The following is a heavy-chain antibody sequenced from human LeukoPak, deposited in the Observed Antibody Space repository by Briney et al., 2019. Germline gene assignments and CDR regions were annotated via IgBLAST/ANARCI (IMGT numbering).Heavy chain of an antibody. D-gene: IGHD2-21*01. CDR2: IKQDGSEK. CDR3: ARVSDCGGDCYPGLFDY. CDR1: GFTFDDYG. Sequence: GGSLRLSCAASGFTFDDYGMSWVRQAPGKGREWVANIKQDGSEKYYVDSVKGRFTISRDNAKNSLSLQMNSLRAEDTAEYFCARVSDCGGDCYPGLFDYWGQGTLVAVSS. J-gene: IGHJ4*02. V-gene: IGHV3-7*01.